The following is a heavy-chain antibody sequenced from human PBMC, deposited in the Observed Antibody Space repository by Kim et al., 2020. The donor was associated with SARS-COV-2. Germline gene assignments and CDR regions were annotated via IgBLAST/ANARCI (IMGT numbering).Heavy chain of an antibody. Sequence: ASVKVSCKASGYTFTGYYMHWVRQAPGQGLEWMGWINPNSGGTNYAQKFQGRVTMTRDTTISTAYMELSRLRSDDTAVYYCARDPVTPRSVYYYYYYMDVWGKGTTVTVSS. CDR2: INPNSGGT. V-gene: IGHV1-2*02. D-gene: IGHD6-25*01. J-gene: IGHJ6*03. CDR1: GYTFTGYY. CDR3: ARDPVTPRSVYYYYYYMDV.